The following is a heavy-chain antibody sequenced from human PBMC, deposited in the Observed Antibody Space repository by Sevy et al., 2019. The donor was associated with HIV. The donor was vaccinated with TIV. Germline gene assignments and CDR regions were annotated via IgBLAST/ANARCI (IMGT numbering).Heavy chain of an antibody. V-gene: IGHV3-23*01. CDR1: GFTLSSYA. CDR3: AKDRYDGSGYYPEGAFDI. Sequence: GGSLRLSCAASGFTLSSYAMNWVRQAPGKGLEWVSTISGSGGSTYYGDSVKGRFTTSRDNSKNTVYLQMSSLRAEDTALYYCAKDRYDGSGYYPEGAFDIWGQGTKVTVSS. CDR2: ISGSGGST. D-gene: IGHD3-22*01. J-gene: IGHJ3*02.